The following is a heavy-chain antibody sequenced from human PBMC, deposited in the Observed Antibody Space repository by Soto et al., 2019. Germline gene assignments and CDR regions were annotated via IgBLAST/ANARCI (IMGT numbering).Heavy chain of an antibody. D-gene: IGHD6-6*01. V-gene: IGHV1-2*02. CDR1: GYIFTGYY. CDR2: ISPHNGGT. Sequence: QVQLVQSGAEVKKPGASVKVSCKASGYIFTGYYMHWVRRAPGQGLEWMGWISPHNGGTNYAEKFQGRVTMTGETSISSANMELRGLRSDDTAVYYCARGLGVYSSSSLDYWGQGSLVTVSS. CDR3: ARGLGVYSSSSLDY. J-gene: IGHJ4*02.